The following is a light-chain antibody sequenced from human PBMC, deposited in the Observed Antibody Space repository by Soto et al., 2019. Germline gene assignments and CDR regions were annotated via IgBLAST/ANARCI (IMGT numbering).Light chain of an antibody. J-gene: IGKJ1*01. CDR3: QQCGGSSRT. V-gene: IGKV3-20*01. CDR1: QSVSSSS. CDR2: DAS. Sequence: EIVLTQSPGTLSLSPGERATLSCRASQSVSSSSLSWYQQKRGQAPRLLIHDASSRATGIPDRFSGSGSGTDFTLTISRLEPEDFAVYYCQQCGGSSRTFGQGTKVEVK.